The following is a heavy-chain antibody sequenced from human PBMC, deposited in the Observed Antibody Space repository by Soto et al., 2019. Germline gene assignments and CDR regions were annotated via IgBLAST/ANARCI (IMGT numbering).Heavy chain of an antibody. CDR1: GVSITSGAYY. Sequence: SETLSLTCTLSGVSITSGAYYFCCVRQHPWEGLEWIGYIYYNGNTYFSPSLKSRLTISIDTSKNQFSLKLSSVTAADTAMYYCARARLRAVYAFDFWGQGTMVTVSS. CDR2: IYYNGNT. D-gene: IGHD4-17*01. V-gene: IGHV4-31*03. CDR3: ARARLRAVYAFDF. J-gene: IGHJ3*01.